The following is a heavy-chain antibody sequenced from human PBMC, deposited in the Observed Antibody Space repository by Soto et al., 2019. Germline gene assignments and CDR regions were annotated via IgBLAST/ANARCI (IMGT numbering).Heavy chain of an antibody. D-gene: IGHD4-17*01. V-gene: IGHV4-61*01. CDR3: ARVEDYGDYFDY. J-gene: IGHJ4*02. Sequence: TSETLSLTCTVSGSSVRSGSYYWSWVRQPPGRGLEWIGYIYDTGTTNYNPSLKSRVTMSVDTSKNQFSLKLNSLTAADTAVYYCARVEDYGDYFDYWGQGTLVTVSS. CDR2: IYDTGTT. CDR1: GSSVRSGSYY.